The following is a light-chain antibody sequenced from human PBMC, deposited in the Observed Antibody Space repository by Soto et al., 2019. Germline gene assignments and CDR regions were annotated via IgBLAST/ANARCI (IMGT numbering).Light chain of an antibody. CDR2: TAS. CDR1: QSINEW. Sequence: DIQLTQSPSTLSASVGDRVTITCRASQSINEWLAWYQQKPGQAPNLLIDTASTLESGVRSRFSGSGSGTEFSPTITSLQPDDVATFYCHQYSSFPRTFGQGTKVDI. CDR3: HQYSSFPRT. V-gene: IGKV1-5*03. J-gene: IGKJ1*01.